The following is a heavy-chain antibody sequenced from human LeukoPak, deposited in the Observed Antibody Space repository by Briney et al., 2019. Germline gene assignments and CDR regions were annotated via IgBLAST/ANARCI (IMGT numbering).Heavy chain of an antibody. V-gene: IGHV5-51*01. Sequence: GESLKISCKGSGYSFTSYWIGWVRQMPGKGLEWMGIIYPGDSDTRYSPSFQGQATISADKSISTAYLQWSSLKASDTAMYYCARLPYYYDSSGYQASDYWGQGTLVTVSS. CDR2: IYPGDSDT. CDR1: GYSFTSYW. J-gene: IGHJ4*02. D-gene: IGHD3-22*01. CDR3: ARLPYYYDSSGYQASDY.